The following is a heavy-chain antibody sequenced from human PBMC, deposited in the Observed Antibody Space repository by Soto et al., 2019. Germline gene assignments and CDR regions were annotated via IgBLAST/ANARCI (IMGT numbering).Heavy chain of an antibody. V-gene: IGHV1-69*13. CDR2: IIPIFGTA. J-gene: IGHJ6*02. Sequence: GASVKVSCKASGGTFSSYAISWVRQAPGQGLEWMGGIIPIFGTANYAQKFQGRVTITADESTSTAYMELSSLRSEDTAVYYCARDYLAAADPAYYYGMDVWGQGTTVTVSS. CDR1: GGTFSSYA. CDR3: ARDYLAAADPAYYYGMDV. D-gene: IGHD6-13*01.